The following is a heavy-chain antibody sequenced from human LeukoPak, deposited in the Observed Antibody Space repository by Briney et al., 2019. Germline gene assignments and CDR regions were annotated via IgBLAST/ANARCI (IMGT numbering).Heavy chain of an antibody. CDR1: GFTFSSYE. CDR3: ARVGDCGGDCFYYYYYYMDV. Sequence: GGSLRLSWAASGFTFSSYEMNWVRQAPGKGLEWVSYISSSGSTIYYADSVKGRFTISRDNAKNSLYLQMNSLRAEDTAAYYCARVGDCGGDCFYYYYYYMDVWGKGTTVTVSS. CDR2: ISSSGSTI. J-gene: IGHJ6*03. V-gene: IGHV3-48*03. D-gene: IGHD2-21*02.